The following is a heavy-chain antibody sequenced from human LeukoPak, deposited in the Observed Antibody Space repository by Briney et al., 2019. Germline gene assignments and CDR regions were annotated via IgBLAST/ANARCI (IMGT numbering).Heavy chain of an antibody. CDR1: VVTVTTNY. J-gene: IGHJ4*02. Sequence: GGSLRLSCAASVVTVTTNYINWVRQAPGKGLEWVSVIYVGGGTYYADSVKGRFTISRDNSNNTVYLQINGLRADDTAMYYCARDSTNWGLFDYWGQGTLVTVSS. D-gene: IGHD7-27*01. V-gene: IGHV3-53*01. CDR3: ARDSTNWGLFDY. CDR2: IYVGGGT.